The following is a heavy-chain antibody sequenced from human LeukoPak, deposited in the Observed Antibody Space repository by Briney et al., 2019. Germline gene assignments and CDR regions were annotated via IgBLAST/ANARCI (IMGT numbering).Heavy chain of an antibody. Sequence: SQTLSLTCTVSGGSISSISYYWGWIRQPPGKGLEWIGSIYYSGSTYCNPSLKSRVTISVGTSKNQISLKMRSVTAADTAVYYCARRSMTTVDYWGQGTLVTVSS. D-gene: IGHD4-11*01. CDR3: ARRSMTTVDY. CDR1: GGSISSISYY. J-gene: IGHJ4*02. CDR2: IYYSGST. V-gene: IGHV4-39*01.